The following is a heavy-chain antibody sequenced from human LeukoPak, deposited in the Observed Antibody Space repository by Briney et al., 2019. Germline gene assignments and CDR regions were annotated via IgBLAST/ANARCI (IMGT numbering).Heavy chain of an antibody. Sequence: PGGSLRLSCAASGFTFDDYAMHWVRQAPGKGLEWVSGISWNSGSIGYADSVKGRFTISRDNAKNSLYLQMNSLRAEDMALYYCAKATSARGFMDVWGKGTTVTVSS. CDR2: ISWNSGSI. J-gene: IGHJ6*04. CDR3: AKATSARGFMDV. CDR1: GFTFDDYA. D-gene: IGHD3-10*01. V-gene: IGHV3-9*03.